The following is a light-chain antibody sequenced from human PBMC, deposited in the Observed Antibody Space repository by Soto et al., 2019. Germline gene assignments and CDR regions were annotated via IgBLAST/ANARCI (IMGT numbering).Light chain of an antibody. Sequence: DIQMPQSPYTLSGSVGDRVPITCRASQSIGDSLAWYQQKPGKAPYLLISDVSSLERGVPSRFSGSGSGTEFTLTISSMQPDDFATFYCQQYNGYSRTFGQGTKVDIK. V-gene: IGKV1-5*01. CDR3: QQYNGYSRT. CDR2: DVS. CDR1: QSIGDS. J-gene: IGKJ1*01.